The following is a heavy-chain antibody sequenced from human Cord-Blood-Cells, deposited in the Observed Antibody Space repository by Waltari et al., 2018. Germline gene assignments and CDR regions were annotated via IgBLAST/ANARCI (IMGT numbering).Heavy chain of an antibody. Sequence: QLQLQESGPGLVQPSETLSLTCTVSGGSISSSSYYWGWIRQPPGKGLEWIGSIYYSGSTYYNPSLKSRVTISVDTSKNQFSLKLSSVTAADTAVYYCARRSIAAAGTDYWGQGTLVTVSS. J-gene: IGHJ4*02. V-gene: IGHV4-39*01. D-gene: IGHD6-13*01. CDR2: IYYSGST. CDR3: ARRSIAAAGTDY. CDR1: GGSISSSSYY.